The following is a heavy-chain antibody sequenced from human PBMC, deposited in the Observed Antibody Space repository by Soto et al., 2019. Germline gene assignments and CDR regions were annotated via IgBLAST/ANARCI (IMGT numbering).Heavy chain of an antibody. V-gene: IGHV1-69*02. CDR1: GDTFRFYS. CDR3: ASSYGSGYRAFDY. D-gene: IGHD3-10*01. Sequence: QAQWVQSGAEVKKPGSSERVSCKASGDTFRFYSINWVRQAPGLGLEWMGRINPILSMSNYAQRFQGRVTVTADKSTSTVYMELSSLRSEDTAMYYCASSYGSGYRAFDYWGQGALVTVSS. J-gene: IGHJ4*02. CDR2: INPILSMS.